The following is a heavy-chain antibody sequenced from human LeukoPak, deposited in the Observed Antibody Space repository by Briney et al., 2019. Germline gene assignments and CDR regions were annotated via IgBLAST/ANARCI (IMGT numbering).Heavy chain of an antibody. CDR1: GFTFDDYG. Sequence: GGSLRLSCAASGFTFDDYGMSWVRQAPGKGLEWVSGINWNGGSTGYADSVKGRFTISRDNAKNSLYLQMNSLRAEDTALYYCARDGEGISSSWDNWFDPWGQGTLVTVSS. CDR3: ARDGEGISSSWDNWFDP. J-gene: IGHJ5*02. CDR2: INWNGGST. V-gene: IGHV3-20*04. D-gene: IGHD6-6*01.